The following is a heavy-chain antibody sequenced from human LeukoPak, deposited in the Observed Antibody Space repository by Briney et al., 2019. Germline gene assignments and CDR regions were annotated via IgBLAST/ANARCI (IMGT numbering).Heavy chain of an antibody. Sequence: GGSLRLSCAASGFTFSSYGMSWVRQAPGKGLEWVAAISGSGGSTYYADSVKGRFTISRDTSKNTLYLQMNSLRAEDTAVYYCAKGSFFSSGYPFDYWGQGSLVTVSS. V-gene: IGHV3-23*01. CDR2: ISGSGGST. CDR1: GFTFSSYG. D-gene: IGHD3-22*01. J-gene: IGHJ4*02. CDR3: AKGSFFSSGYPFDY.